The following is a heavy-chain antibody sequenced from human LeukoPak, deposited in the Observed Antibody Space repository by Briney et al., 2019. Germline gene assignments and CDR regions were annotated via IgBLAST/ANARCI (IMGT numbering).Heavy chain of an antibody. D-gene: IGHD6-19*01. Sequence: GGSLRLSCAASGFTFSNAWMSWVRQAPGKGLEWVGRIKTKIEGATTDYAAPVKGRFTISRDDSKNTVYLQMNSLKTEDTAVYYCTIDSNSGWMGYWGQGTLVTVSS. CDR3: TIDSNSGWMGY. J-gene: IGHJ4*02. CDR1: GFTFSNAW. V-gene: IGHV3-15*01. CDR2: IKTKIEGATT.